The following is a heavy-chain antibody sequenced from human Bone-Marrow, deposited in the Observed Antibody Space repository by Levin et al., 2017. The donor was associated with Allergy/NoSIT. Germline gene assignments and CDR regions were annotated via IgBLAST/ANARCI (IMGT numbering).Heavy chain of an antibody. D-gene: IGHD2-15*01. V-gene: IGHV3-21*01. J-gene: IGHJ6*02. CDR2: ISSSSSYI. Sequence: GESLKISCAASGFTFSSYSMNWVRQAPGKGLEWVSSISSSSSYIYYADSVKGRFTISRDNAKNSLYLQMNSLRAEDTAVYYCARDWRYCSGGSCPLPGPPHYGMDVWGQGTTVTVSS. CDR3: ARDWRYCSGGSCPLPGPPHYGMDV. CDR1: GFTFSSYS.